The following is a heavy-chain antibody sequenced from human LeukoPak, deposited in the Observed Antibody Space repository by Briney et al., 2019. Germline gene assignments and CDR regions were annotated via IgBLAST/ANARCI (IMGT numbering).Heavy chain of an antibody. CDR2: ISSGSNTI. V-gene: IGHV3-48*02. CDR3: ARESPDLY. J-gene: IGHJ4*02. CDR1: GFIFSSDN. Sequence: GGSLRLSCAASGFIFSSDNMNWVRQAPGKGAEWGSYISSGSNTIYYADSVKGRFTISSDNAKNSLSLQMKSLREDDTAVYYCARESPDLYWGQGTLVTVSS.